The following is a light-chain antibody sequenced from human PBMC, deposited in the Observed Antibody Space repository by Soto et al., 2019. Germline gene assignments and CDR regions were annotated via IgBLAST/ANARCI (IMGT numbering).Light chain of an antibody. Sequence: EIQMTQSPSSLSASVGDRVTITCRASQSISSYLNWYQQKPGKAPKLLIYAASSLQSGVPSRFSGSGSGTDFTLTISSLQPEDFATYYCQQSYSTPQTVGKGTKVEIK. V-gene: IGKV1-39*01. CDR1: QSISSY. CDR3: QQSYSTPQT. J-gene: IGKJ1*01. CDR2: AAS.